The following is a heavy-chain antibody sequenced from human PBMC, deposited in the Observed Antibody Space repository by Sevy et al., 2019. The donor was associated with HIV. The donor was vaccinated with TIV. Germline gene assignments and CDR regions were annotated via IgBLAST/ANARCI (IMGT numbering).Heavy chain of an antibody. D-gene: IGHD3-3*01. J-gene: IGHJ3*02. CDR2: ISYDGSSK. CDR1: GFNFSSYG. Sequence: GEYLKISCAASGFNFSSYGMHWVRQAPGKGLEWVAVISYDGSSKYYAESVKGRFTISRDNSKNTLYLQISSLRAEDTAVYYCAKESGSYYDFWSGHDAFDIWGQGTMVTVSS. V-gene: IGHV3-30*18. CDR3: AKESGSYYDFWSGHDAFDI.